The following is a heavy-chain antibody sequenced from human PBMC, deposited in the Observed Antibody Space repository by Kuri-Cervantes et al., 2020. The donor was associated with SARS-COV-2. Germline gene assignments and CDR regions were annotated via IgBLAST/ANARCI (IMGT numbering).Heavy chain of an antibody. J-gene: IGHJ4*02. CDR3: ASRYCSGGSCYGGPYYFDY. CDR2: INHSGST. Sequence: SETLSLTCAVYGGSFSGYYWSWIRQPPGKGLEWIGEINHSGSTNYNPSLKSRVTISVDTSKNQFPLKLSSVTAADTAVYYCASRYCSGGSCYGGPYYFDYWGQGTLVTVSS. D-gene: IGHD2-15*01. CDR1: GGSFSGYY. V-gene: IGHV4-34*01.